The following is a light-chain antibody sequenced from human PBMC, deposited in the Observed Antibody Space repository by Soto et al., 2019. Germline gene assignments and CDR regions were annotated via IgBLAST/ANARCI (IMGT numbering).Light chain of an antibody. CDR3: QQATTFPIT. CDR1: QSLRRG. CDR2: AAS. J-gene: IGKJ3*01. Sequence: DIPMTQSPSSVSASVGDRVTITCRASQSLRRGLAWYQQKPGKAPKLLIYAASSLQSGVPSRFSGSGSGTDFNFTISSLQPEDFATYYCQQATTFPITFGPGTKVDVK. V-gene: IGKV1-12*01.